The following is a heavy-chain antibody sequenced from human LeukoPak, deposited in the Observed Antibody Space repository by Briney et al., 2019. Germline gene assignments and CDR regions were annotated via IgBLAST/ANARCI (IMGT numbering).Heavy chain of an antibody. CDR2: IIPILGIA. D-gene: IGHD2-2*02. CDR1: GCTFSSYA. V-gene: IGHV1-69*04. Sequence: GASMKVSCKASGCTFSSYAISWVRQAPGQGLEWMGRIIPILGIANYAQKFQGRVTITADKSTSTAYMELSSLRSEDTAVYYCARGPRNIVVVPVAIRDWFDPWGQGTLVTVSS. J-gene: IGHJ5*02. CDR3: ARGPRNIVVVPVAIRDWFDP.